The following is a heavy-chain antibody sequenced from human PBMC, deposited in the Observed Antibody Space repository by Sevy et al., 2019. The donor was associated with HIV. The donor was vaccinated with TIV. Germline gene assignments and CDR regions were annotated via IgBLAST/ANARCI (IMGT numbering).Heavy chain of an antibody. CDR3: ARFGAVVRGVIISDDAFDI. CDR2: ISAYNGNT. Sequence: ASVKVSCKASGYTFTSYGISWVRQAPGQGLEWMGWISAYNGNTNYAQKLQGRVTMTTDTSTSTAYMELRSLRSDDTAMYYCARFGAVVRGVIISDDAFDIWGQGTMVTVSS. CDR1: GYTFTSYG. D-gene: IGHD3-10*01. J-gene: IGHJ3*02. V-gene: IGHV1-18*04.